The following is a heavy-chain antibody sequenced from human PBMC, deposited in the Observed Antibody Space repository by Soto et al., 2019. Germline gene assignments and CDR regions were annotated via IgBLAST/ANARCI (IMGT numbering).Heavy chain of an antibody. CDR3: ARGPRYYYDSSGYRNTYDPSDGMDV. J-gene: IGHJ6*02. D-gene: IGHD3-22*01. V-gene: IGHV3-64*01. Sequence: EVQLVESGGGLVQPGGSLRLSCAASGFTFSSYAMHWVRQAPGKGLEYVSAISSNGGSTYYANSVKGRFTISRDNSKNTLYLQMGSLRAEDMAVYYCARGPRYYYDSSGYRNTYDPSDGMDVWGQGTTVTVSS. CDR2: ISSNGGST. CDR1: GFTFSSYA.